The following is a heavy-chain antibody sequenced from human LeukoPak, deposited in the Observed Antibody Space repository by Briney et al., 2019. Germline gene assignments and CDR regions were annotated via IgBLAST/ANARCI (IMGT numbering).Heavy chain of an antibody. CDR3: ARHRVGHCTSVTCPTFEY. D-gene: IGHD2-8*02. CDR1: GGSMRSFF. J-gene: IGHJ4*02. CDR2: VHYRGTT. V-gene: IGHV4-59*04. Sequence: SETLSLTCTVSGGSMRSFFWSWIRQPPGRGLEWLGYVHYRGTTYYNPSLKSRVTISVDTSKNQFSLKLTSVTAADTAVYYCARHRVGHCTSVTCPTFEYWGQGTLVTVSS.